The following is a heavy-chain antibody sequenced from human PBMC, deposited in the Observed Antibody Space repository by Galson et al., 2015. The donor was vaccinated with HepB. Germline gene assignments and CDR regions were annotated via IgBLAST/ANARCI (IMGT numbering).Heavy chain of an antibody. CDR3: VGEEYYYDSSGYPGGQFDC. D-gene: IGHD3-22*01. J-gene: IGHJ4*02. CDR1: GGAFNNYA. Sequence: SVKVSCKASGGAFNNYAITWVRQAPGQGLEWMGGIIPIFGTANYAQKFQGRVTITADEFTSTAYMEMSSLRSEETAVYYGVGEEYYYDSSGYPGGQFDCLGQGTLVTVSS. V-gene: IGHV1-69*13. CDR2: IIPIFGTA.